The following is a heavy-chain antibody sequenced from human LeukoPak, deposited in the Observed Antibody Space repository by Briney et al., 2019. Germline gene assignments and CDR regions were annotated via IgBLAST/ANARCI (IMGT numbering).Heavy chain of an antibody. CDR1: GYTFTSYY. D-gene: IGHD6-13*01. Sequence: ASVKVSCKASGYTFTSYYMHWVRQATGQGLEWMGWMNPNSGNTGYAQKFQGRVTMTRNTPISTAYMELSSLRSEDTAVYYCARGPRIAAAGIWVGGYWGQGTLVTVSS. CDR2: MNPNSGNT. V-gene: IGHV1-8*02. CDR3: ARGPRIAAAGIWVGGY. J-gene: IGHJ4*02.